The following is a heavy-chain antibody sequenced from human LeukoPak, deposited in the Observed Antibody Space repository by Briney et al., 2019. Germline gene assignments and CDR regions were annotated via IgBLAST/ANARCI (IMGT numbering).Heavy chain of an antibody. D-gene: IGHD2-15*01. J-gene: IGHJ4*02. V-gene: IGHV3-7*01. CDR3: ARESKSSRGSLHLFDY. CDR1: GFTFSSYW. Sequence: GGSLRLSCAASGFTFSSYWMSWVRQAPGKGLEWVANIKQDGSEKYYVDSVKGRFTISRDNAKNSLHLQMNSLRAEDTAVYYCARESKSSRGSLHLFDYWGQGTLVTVSS. CDR2: IKQDGSEK.